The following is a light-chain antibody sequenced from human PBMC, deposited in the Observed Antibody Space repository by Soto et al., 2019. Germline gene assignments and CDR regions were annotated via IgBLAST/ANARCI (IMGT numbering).Light chain of an antibody. CDR3: QQYNNWPTT. V-gene: IGKV3-15*01. J-gene: IGKJ1*01. Sequence: EIVMTQSPATLSVSPGERATLSCRASQSVSSNLAWYQQKPGQAPRLLIYGASTRATGIPARFSGSGSGTEFTLTISSLKSEDFAVYYCQQYNNWPTTFGQGTKVEIK. CDR1: QSVSSN. CDR2: GAS.